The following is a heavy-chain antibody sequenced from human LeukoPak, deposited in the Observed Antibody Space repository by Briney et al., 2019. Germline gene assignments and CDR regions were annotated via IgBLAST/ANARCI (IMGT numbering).Heavy chain of an antibody. CDR3: ARVRQWLDRDAFDI. V-gene: IGHV3-30*04. D-gene: IGHD6-19*01. CDR1: GFTFSSYA. Sequence: PGRSLRLSCAASGFTFSSYAMHWVRQAPGKGLEWVAVISYDRSNKYYADSVKGRFTISRDNSKNTLYLQMNSLRAEDTAVYYCARVRQWLDRDAFDIWGQGTMVTVSS. CDR2: ISYDRSNK. J-gene: IGHJ3*02.